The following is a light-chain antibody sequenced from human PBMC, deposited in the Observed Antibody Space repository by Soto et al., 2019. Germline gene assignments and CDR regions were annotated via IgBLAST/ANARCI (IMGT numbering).Light chain of an antibody. J-gene: IGLJ2*01. CDR2: DVS. CDR1: SSDVGGYNY. Sequence: QSARTQPASVSGSPGQSITISCTGTSSDVGGYNYVSWYQQHPGKAPKLMIYDVSNRPSGVSNRFSGSKSGNTASLTISGLQAEDEAYYYCSSYTSSSTPVVFGGGTKLTVL. V-gene: IGLV2-14*01. CDR3: SSYTSSSTPVV.